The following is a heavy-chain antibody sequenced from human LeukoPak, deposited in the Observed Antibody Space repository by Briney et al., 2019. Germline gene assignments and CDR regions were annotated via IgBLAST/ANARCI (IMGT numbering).Heavy chain of an antibody. Sequence: ASVKVSCKASGYTFTGYYMHWVRQAPGQGLEWMGWINPNSGGTNYAQKFQGRVTMTRDTSISTAYMELSRLRSDDTAVYYCARGYGGNSRTSIYWGQGTLVTVSS. CDR2: INPNSGGT. CDR1: GYTFTGYY. V-gene: IGHV1-2*02. J-gene: IGHJ4*02. D-gene: IGHD4-17*01. CDR3: ARGYGGNSRTSIY.